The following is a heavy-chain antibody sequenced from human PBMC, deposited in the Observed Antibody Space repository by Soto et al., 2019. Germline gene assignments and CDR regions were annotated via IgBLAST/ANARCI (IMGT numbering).Heavy chain of an antibody. Sequence: PSETLSLTCTVSGGSISSYYWSWIRQPPGKGLEWIGYIYYSGSTNYNPSLKGRVTISVDTSKNQFSLKLNSMTAADTAVYYCARHNDGSGSTYFDYWGQGTLVTVSS. J-gene: IGHJ4*02. V-gene: IGHV4-59*08. D-gene: IGHD3-10*01. CDR1: GGSISSYY. CDR3: ARHNDGSGSTYFDY. CDR2: IYYSGST.